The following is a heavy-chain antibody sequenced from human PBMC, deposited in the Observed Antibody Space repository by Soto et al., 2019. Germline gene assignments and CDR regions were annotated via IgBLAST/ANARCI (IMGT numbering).Heavy chain of an antibody. Sequence: LILSCAASGFTFSSSAMSWGRQAPGKGLEWVSAISGSVGSTFYADSVKGRFTISRDNSKNTLYLQMNSLRAEDTAVYYCAKLPSIDDIWGQGTLVTVSS. CDR1: GFTFSSSA. D-gene: IGHD2-2*01. CDR3: AKLPSIDDI. V-gene: IGHV3-23*01. CDR2: ISGSVGST. J-gene: IGHJ4*02.